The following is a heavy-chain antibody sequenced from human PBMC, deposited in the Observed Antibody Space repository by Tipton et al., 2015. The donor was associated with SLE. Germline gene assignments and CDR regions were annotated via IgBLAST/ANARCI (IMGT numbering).Heavy chain of an antibody. Sequence: TLSLTCDVSGGSISSGNWWTWVRQPPGKGLEWIGEIYHSGNVNYKASLRSRVTLSIDKFRNQFSTMLTSVTAADTAVYYCARVSSSTRYSFPFDFWGQGVLVTVSA. CDR1: GGSISSGNW. D-gene: IGHD2-21*01. V-gene: IGHV4/OR15-8*02. CDR3: ARVSSSTRYSFPFDF. J-gene: IGHJ4*02. CDR2: IYHSGNV.